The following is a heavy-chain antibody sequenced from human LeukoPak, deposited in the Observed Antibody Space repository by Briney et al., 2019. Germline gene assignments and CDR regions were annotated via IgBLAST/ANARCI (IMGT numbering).Heavy chain of an antibody. V-gene: IGHV4-4*07. CDR1: GGSINSYY. D-gene: IGHD4-23*01. J-gene: IGHJ4*02. Sequence: SETLSLTCTVSGGSINSYYWSWIRQPAGKGLEWIGRIYSSGSTNYNPSLKSRVSMSVDTSKNQFSLKLTSVTAADTAVYYGARGGKATVVTMWGQGILVTVSS. CDR2: IYSSGST. CDR3: ARGGKATVVTM.